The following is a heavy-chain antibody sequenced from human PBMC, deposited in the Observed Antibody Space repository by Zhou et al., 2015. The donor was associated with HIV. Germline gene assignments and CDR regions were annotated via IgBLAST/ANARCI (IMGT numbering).Heavy chain of an antibody. CDR3: ARVLGSGDHGYSSSLHWFDP. D-gene: IGHD6-13*01. CDR1: GGTFSSYA. V-gene: IGHV1-69*01. CDR2: IIPIFGTA. Sequence: QVQLVQSGAEVKKPGSSVKVSCKASGGTFSSYAISWVRQAPGQGLEWMGGIIPIFGTANYAQKFQGRVTITADESTSTAYMELSSLRSEDTAVYYCARVLGSGDHGYSSSLHWFDPWGRGNPSVTVSS. J-gene: IGHJ5*02.